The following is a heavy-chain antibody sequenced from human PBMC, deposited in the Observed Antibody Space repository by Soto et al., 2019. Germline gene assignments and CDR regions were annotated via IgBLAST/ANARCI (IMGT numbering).Heavy chain of an antibody. V-gene: IGHV3-72*01. CDR2: SRDKPQGYST. J-gene: IGHJ4*02. CDR3: VRATYFSDSSGYTRCLDY. Sequence: EVQLVESGGGLVQPGGSLRLSCAGSGFTLSDTYIDWVRQAPGKGLEWVGRSRDKPQGYSTAYAASVKGRFTTSRDESKNSAYLQMNSLKTEDTAVYYCVRATYFSDSSGYTRCLDYWGQGTLVTVSS. CDR1: GFTLSDTY. D-gene: IGHD3-22*01.